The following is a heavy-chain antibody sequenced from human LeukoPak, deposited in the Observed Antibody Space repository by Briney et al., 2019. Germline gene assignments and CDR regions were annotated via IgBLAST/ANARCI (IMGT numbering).Heavy chain of an antibody. CDR1: GYSFPNYW. CDR2: IYPANSDT. D-gene: IGHD1-26*01. V-gene: IGHV5-51*01. CDR3: ASVGSQPDAAFDF. Sequence: GESLKISCKGSGYSFPNYWIGWVRQMPGKGLEWMGIIYPANSDTRYSPSFQGQVTISADKSISTAYLQWSSLKASDTAMYYCASVGSQPDAAFDFWGQGTMVIVSS. J-gene: IGHJ3*01.